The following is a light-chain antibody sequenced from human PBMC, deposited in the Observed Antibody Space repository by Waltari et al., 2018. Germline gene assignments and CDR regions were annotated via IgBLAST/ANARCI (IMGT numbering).Light chain of an antibody. V-gene: IGKV1-9*01. CDR3: QQLNSYQLT. Sequence: IQLTQSPSSLSASVGDRVTITCRASQGIRNYLAWYQQKPGQAPKLLIYSASTLQSGVPARFSGSGSGTDFTLTISSLQPEDVATYYCQQLNSYQLTFGQGTKVEIK. J-gene: IGKJ1*01. CDR1: QGIRNY. CDR2: SAS.